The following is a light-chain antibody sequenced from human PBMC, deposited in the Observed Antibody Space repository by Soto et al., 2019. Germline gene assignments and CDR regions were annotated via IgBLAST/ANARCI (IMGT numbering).Light chain of an antibody. CDR3: AAWYDSLNGLV. CDR2: YDD. V-gene: IGLV1-36*01. Sequence: QSVLTQPPSVSEAPRQRVTISCSGSSSNIGNNDVNWYQQLPGKAPKLLIYYDDLLPSRVSDRFSGSKSGASASRAIIGLPSEDEADDYCAAWYDSLNGLVFGGGTKLTVL. J-gene: IGLJ2*01. CDR1: SSNIGNND.